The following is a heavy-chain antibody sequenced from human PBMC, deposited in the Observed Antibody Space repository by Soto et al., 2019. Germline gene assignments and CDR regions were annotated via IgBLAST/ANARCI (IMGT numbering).Heavy chain of an antibody. CDR1: GYTFTGYY. D-gene: IGHD6-19*01. CDR3: ARTSDPGIAVAGFDY. J-gene: IGHJ4*02. CDR2: INPNSGGT. V-gene: IGHV1-2*02. Sequence: GASVKVSCKASGYTFTGYYMHWVRQAPGQGLEWMGWINPNSGGTNYAQKFQGRVTMTRDTSISTAYMELSRLRSDDTAVYYCARTSDPGIAVAGFDYWGQGTLVTAPQ.